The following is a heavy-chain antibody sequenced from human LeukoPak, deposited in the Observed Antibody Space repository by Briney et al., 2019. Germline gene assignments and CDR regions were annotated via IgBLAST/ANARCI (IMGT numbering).Heavy chain of an antibody. CDR1: DFTFISQA. J-gene: IGHJ3*02. V-gene: IGHV3-23*01. CDR3: ARDASSASSQVFDI. D-gene: IGHD6-19*01. Sequence: GGSRSFSWAAPDFTFISQALSGVRQAPGGGLGWVSIISGSGGSTDYADSVKGRFTISRDNAKNSLYLQMSSLRDEDTAVYYCARDASSASSQVFDIWGQGTMVTVSS. CDR2: ISGSGGST.